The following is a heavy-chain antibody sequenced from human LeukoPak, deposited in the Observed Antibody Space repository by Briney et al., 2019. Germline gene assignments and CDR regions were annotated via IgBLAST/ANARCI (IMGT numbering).Heavy chain of an antibody. CDR3: AKVTVATPDY. Sequence: GGSLRLSCAASGFTFSSYGMHWVRQAPGKGLEWVAVISYDGSNKYYADSVKGRFTISRDNSKNTLYLQMNNLRAEDTAVCYCAKVTVATPDYWGQGTLVTVSS. D-gene: IGHD4-17*01. CDR2: ISYDGSNK. J-gene: IGHJ4*02. V-gene: IGHV3-30*18. CDR1: GFTFSSYG.